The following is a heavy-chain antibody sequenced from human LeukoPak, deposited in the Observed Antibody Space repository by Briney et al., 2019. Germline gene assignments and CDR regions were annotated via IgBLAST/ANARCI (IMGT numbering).Heavy chain of an antibody. D-gene: IGHD1-26*01. J-gene: IGHJ6*03. CDR2: IIHIFGTA. V-gene: IGHV1-69*05. CDR3: ARTPGSMDV. Sequence: SLKVSCKASGGTFSSYAISWGRQAPGQGGEWMGGIIHIFGTANYAQTIQGRDTITTDESTSTAYMAGSSLRSEDTAVYYCARTPGSMDVWGKGTTVTVSS. CDR1: GGTFSSYA.